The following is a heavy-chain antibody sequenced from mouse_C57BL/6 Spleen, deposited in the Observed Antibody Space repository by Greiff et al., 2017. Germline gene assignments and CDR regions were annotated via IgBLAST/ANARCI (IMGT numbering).Heavy chain of an antibody. CDR1: GYTFTSYW. J-gene: IGHJ2*01. V-gene: IGHV1-64*01. CDR2: IHPNSGST. Sequence: QVQLQQPGAELVKPGASVKLSCKASGYTFTSYWMHWVKQRPGQGLEWIGMIHPNSGSTNYNEKFKSKATLTVDKSSSTAYMQLSSLTSEDSAVYYWARSIYYGSSYYFDYWGQGTTLTVSS. CDR3: ARSIYYGSSYYFDY. D-gene: IGHD1-1*01.